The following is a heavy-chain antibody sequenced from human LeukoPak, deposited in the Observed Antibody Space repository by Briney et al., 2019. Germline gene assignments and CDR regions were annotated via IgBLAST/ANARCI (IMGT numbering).Heavy chain of an antibody. CDR1: GGSISSYY. CDR2: IYYSGST. V-gene: IGHV4-59*01. Sequence: PSETLSLTCTVSGGSISSYYWSWIRQPPGKGLEWIGYIYYSGSTNYNPSLKSRVTISVDTSKNQFSLKLSSVTAADTAVYYRARDIVATSSWFDPWGQGTLVTVSS. D-gene: IGHD5-12*01. J-gene: IGHJ5*02. CDR3: ARDIVATSSWFDP.